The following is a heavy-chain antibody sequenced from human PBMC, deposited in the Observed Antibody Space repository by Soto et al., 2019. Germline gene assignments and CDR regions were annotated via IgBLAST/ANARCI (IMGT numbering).Heavy chain of an antibody. D-gene: IGHD5-12*01. Sequence: HSQTLSLTCTVSGGSISSYYWSWIRQPPGKGLEWIGYIYYSGSTNYNPSLKSRVTISVDTSKNQFSLKLSSVTAADTAVYYCARLGEYSGYDYGYYYYMDVWGKGTTVTVSS. V-gene: IGHV4-59*08. J-gene: IGHJ6*03. CDR3: ARLGEYSGYDYGYYYYMDV. CDR1: GGSISSYY. CDR2: IYYSGST.